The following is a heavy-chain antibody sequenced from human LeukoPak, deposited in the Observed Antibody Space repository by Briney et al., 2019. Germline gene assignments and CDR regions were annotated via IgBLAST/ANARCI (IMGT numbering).Heavy chain of an antibody. CDR3: AKDKGGYTYSSYYFDY. CDR2: ISSSGSTI. V-gene: IGHV3-11*01. J-gene: IGHJ4*02. Sequence: PSETLSLTCTVSGGSISSSSYYWGWIRQAPGKGLEWVSYISSSGSTIYYADSVKGLFTISRDNSKNSLYLQMNSLRGEDTALYYCAKDKGGYTYSSYYFDYWGQGTLVTVSS. CDR1: GGSISSSSYY. D-gene: IGHD5-18*01.